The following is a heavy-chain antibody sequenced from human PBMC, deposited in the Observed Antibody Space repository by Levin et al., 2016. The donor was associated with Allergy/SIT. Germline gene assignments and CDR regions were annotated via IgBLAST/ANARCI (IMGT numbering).Heavy chain of an antibody. CDR3: TTGGYYYGGGTLTY. J-gene: IGHJ4*02. Sequence: GGSLRLSCAASGFTFSSYWMYWVRQAPGKGLEWVGHIKSKTDGETTDYATSVKGRFTISRDDSKNTLFLQMNSLETEDTAVYYCTTGGYYYGGGTLTYWGQGTLVTVSS. V-gene: IGHV3-15*01. CDR1: GFTFSSYW. CDR2: IKSKTDGETT. D-gene: IGHD3-10*01.